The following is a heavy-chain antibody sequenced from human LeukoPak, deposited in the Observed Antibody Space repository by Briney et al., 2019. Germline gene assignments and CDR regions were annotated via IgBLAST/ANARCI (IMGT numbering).Heavy chain of an antibody. Sequence: SETLSLTCTVSGGSISSYYWSWIRQPPGKGLEWIGYIYYSGSTNYNPSLKSRVTISVDTSKNQFSLKLSSVTAADTAVYYCARVAAARDFDWFDPWGQGTLVTVSP. CDR3: ARVAAARDFDWFDP. D-gene: IGHD6-6*01. J-gene: IGHJ5*02. CDR1: GGSISSYY. CDR2: IYYSGST. V-gene: IGHV4-59*01.